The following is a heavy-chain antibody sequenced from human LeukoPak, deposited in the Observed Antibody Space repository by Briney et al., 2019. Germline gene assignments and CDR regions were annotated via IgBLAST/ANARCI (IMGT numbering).Heavy chain of an antibody. CDR1: GYTFSGRY. Sequence: ASVNVSSKASGYTFSGRYMHWVRQAPGQGLEWMGWINPNSGGTNYAEKFQGRVTMTRDTSISTAYMELSRLRFDDTAVSYCARDSYYYGSGGGGWFDPWGQGTLITVSS. J-gene: IGHJ5*02. V-gene: IGHV1-2*02. D-gene: IGHD3-10*01. CDR2: INPNSGGT. CDR3: ARDSYYYGSGGGGWFDP.